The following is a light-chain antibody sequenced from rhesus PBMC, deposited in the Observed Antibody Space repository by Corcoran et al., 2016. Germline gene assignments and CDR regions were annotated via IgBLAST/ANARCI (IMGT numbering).Light chain of an antibody. CDR3: QSFDSSLKAYI. J-gene: IGLJ1*01. Sequence: QSVLTQPPSVSGAPGQKVTISCTGSSSNIGGSDVHWYQQVPGTAPKLLIYDNNKLPSGISDRFSVSKSGTAASLAITGLQTEDEAGYYCQSFDSSLKAYIFGAGTRLSVL. V-gene: IGLV1-64*01. CDR1: SSNIGGSD. CDR2: DNN.